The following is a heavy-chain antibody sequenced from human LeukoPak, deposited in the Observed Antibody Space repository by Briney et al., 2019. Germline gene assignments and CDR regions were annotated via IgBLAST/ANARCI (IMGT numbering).Heavy chain of an antibody. J-gene: IGHJ4*02. Sequence: ASVKVSCKASGYTFTSYGISWVRHAPGQGLEWMGSISPYNGNTNYAQKLQGRVTMTTDTSTSTAYMELRSLRSDDTAVYYCAGDQYDYVWGSYRPYFDYWGQGTLVTVSS. CDR2: ISPYNGNT. D-gene: IGHD3-16*02. V-gene: IGHV1-18*01. CDR3: AGDQYDYVWGSYRPYFDY. CDR1: GYTFTSYG.